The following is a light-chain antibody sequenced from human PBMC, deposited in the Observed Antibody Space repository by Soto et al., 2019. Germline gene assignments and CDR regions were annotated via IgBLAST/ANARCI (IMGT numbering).Light chain of an antibody. Sequence: EIVLTQSPGTLSLSPGERATLSCRASQSVSVNSLAWYQQKGGQAPRLLIYAASTRATGVPDRFSGSGSGTDFALTISRLGTEDFAVYYCQQYGGSPFTFGPGTKVDIK. CDR3: QQYGGSPFT. V-gene: IGKV3-20*01. J-gene: IGKJ3*01. CDR1: QSVSVNS. CDR2: AAS.